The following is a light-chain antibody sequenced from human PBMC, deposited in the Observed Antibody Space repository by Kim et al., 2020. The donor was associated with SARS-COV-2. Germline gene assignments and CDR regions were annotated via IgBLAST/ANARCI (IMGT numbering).Light chain of an antibody. CDR3: LQHNSYPIT. CDR2: AAS. CDR1: QGIDKD. J-gene: IGKJ4*01. Sequence: ASLGDRVTITFRASQGIDKDLAWYQQKPGSAPKRLIYAASTLQSGVPSRFSGSGSWTEFTLTISSMQPEDFATYYCLQHNSYPITFGGGTKVDIK. V-gene: IGKV1-17*01.